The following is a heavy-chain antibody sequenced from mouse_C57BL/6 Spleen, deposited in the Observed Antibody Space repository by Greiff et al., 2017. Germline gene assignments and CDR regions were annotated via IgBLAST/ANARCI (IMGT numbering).Heavy chain of an antibody. V-gene: IGHV1-62-2*01. J-gene: IGHJ2*01. D-gene: IGHD1-1*01. CDR3: ARHEDRYYGSSYHSFDY. CDR1: GYTFTEYT. Sequence: VQLQQSGAELVKPGASVKLSCKASGYTFTEYTIHWVKQRSGQGLEWIGWFYPGSGSIKYNEKFKDKATLTADKSSSTVYMELSRLTSEDSAVYFCARHEDRYYGSSYHSFDYWGQGTTLTVSS. CDR2: FYPGSGSI.